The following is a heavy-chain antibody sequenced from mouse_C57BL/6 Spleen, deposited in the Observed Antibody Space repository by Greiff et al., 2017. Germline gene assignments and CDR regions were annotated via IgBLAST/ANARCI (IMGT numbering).Heavy chain of an antibody. CDR3: AREGGSTMITRYFDV. V-gene: IGHV1-64*01. D-gene: IGHD2-4*01. CDR1: GYTFTSYW. J-gene: IGHJ1*03. CDR2: IHPNSGST. Sequence: QVQLQQPGAELVKPGASVKLSCKASGYTFTSYWMHWVKQRPGQGLEWIGMIHPNSGSTNYNEKFKSKATLTVDKSSSTAYMQLSSLTSEDSAVYYCAREGGSTMITRYFDVWGTGTTVTVSS.